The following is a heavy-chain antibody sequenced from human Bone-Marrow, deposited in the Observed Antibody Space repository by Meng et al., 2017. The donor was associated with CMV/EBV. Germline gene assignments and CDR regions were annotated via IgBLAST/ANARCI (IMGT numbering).Heavy chain of an antibody. V-gene: IGHV1-18*01. Sequence: ASVKVSCKASGYTFGHYCISWVLQAPGQGLEWLGWISDYNGNTHYAQNLQGRVTMTTDTSTSTAYMEVGSLRSEDTAVYYCARGYGGNVNPTNGYYYYGTDVWGQGTTVTVSS. J-gene: IGHJ6*02. D-gene: IGHD3-16*01. CDR3: ARGYGGNVNPTNGYYYYGTDV. CDR1: GYTFGHYC. CDR2: ISDYNGNT.